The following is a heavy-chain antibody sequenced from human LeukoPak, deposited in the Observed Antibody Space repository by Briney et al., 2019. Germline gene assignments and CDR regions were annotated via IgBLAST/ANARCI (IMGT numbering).Heavy chain of an antibody. CDR1: GYSFTTYW. J-gene: IGHJ3*02. V-gene: IGHV5-51*01. CDR2: IYPGDSDT. D-gene: IGHD3-22*01. Sequence: GQSLNISCKGSGYSFTTYWIGWVRQMRVKGLECMGIIYPGDSDTRYSPSFQGQVTISADKSISTAYLQWSSLKASDTAMYYCARRGGGYYYGAFDIWGQGTMVTVSS. CDR3: ARRGGGYYYGAFDI.